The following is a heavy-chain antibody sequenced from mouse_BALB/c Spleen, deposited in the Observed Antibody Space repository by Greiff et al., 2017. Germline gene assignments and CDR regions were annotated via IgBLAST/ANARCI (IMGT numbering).Heavy chain of an antibody. CDR2: ISSGGGST. CDR1: GFAFSSYD. D-gene: IGHD1-1*02. J-gene: IGHJ1*01. CDR3: ARRKVGSRLYWYFDV. V-gene: IGHV5-12-1*01. Sequence: EVKLVESGGGLVKPGGSLQLSCAASGFAFSSYDMSWVRQTPEKRLEWVAYISSGGGSTYYPDTVKGRFTISRDKAKNTLYLQMSSLKSEDTAMYYCARRKVGSRLYWYFDVWGAGTTVTVSS.